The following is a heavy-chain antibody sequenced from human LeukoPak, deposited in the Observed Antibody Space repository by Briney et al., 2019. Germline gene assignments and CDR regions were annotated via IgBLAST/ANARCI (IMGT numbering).Heavy chain of an antibody. J-gene: IGHJ4*02. CDR3: ARVEGWRVPAANDY. CDR2: IKQDGSEK. CDR1: GFTFSSYW. Sequence: PGGSLRLSCAASGFTFSSYWMSWVRQAPGRGLEWVANIKQDGSEKYYVDSVKGRFTISRDNAKNSPYLQMNSLRAEDTAVYYCARVEGWRVPAANDYWGQGTLVTVSS. V-gene: IGHV3-7*01. D-gene: IGHD2-2*01.